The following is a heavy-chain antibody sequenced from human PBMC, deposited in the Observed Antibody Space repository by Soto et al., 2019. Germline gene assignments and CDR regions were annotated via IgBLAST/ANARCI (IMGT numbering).Heavy chain of an antibody. CDR1: GGSISSSNW. CDR2: IYHSGST. V-gene: IGHV4-4*02. J-gene: IGHJ5*02. CDR3: ARRSIAARYNWFDP. Sequence: KALETLSLTCAVSGGSISSSNWWSWVRQPPGKGLEWIGEIYHSGSTNYNPSLKSRVTISVDKSKNQFSLKLSSVTAADTAVYYCARRSIAARYNWFDPWGQGTLVTVSS. D-gene: IGHD6-6*01.